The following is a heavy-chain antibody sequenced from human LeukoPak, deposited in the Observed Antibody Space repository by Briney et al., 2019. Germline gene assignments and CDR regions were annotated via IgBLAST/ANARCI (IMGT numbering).Heavy chain of an antibody. Sequence: GGSLRLSCAASGFTFSSYAMSWVRQAPGKGLEWVANIKQDGSEKYYVDSVKGRFTISRDNAKNSLYLQMNSLRAEDTAVYYCARDGPTQWLVLCYWGQGTLVTVSS. D-gene: IGHD6-19*01. J-gene: IGHJ4*02. V-gene: IGHV3-7*01. CDR3: ARDGPTQWLVLCY. CDR2: IKQDGSEK. CDR1: GFTFSSYA.